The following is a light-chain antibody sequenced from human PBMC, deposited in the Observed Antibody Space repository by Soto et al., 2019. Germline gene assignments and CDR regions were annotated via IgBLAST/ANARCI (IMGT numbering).Light chain of an antibody. Sequence: QSALTQPASVSGSPGQSITISCTGTSSDVGGYNYVSWYQQHPGKAPKLMIYDVSNRPSGVSNRFSGSKSGNTASLTISGPQAEDEADYYCSSYTSSSTPRYVFGTGTKLTVL. CDR1: SSDVGGYNY. CDR2: DVS. CDR3: SSYTSSSTPRYV. V-gene: IGLV2-14*01. J-gene: IGLJ1*01.